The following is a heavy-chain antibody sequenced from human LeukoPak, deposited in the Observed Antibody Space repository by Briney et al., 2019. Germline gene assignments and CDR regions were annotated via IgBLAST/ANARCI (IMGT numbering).Heavy chain of an antibody. CDR1: SYSSSSGYS. CDR3: AKTDCGDYGGFNS. V-gene: IGHV4-38-2*01. Sequence: KPSETLSLTCAVSSYSSSSGYSWGWIRQPPGKGLEWIGNIYVSGSTYYNLSLKSRVTISIDMSKNLFSLKLISVTAADTAVYRCAKTDCGDYGGFNSWGQGTMVTVSS. D-gene: IGHD4-17*01. J-gene: IGHJ3*01. CDR2: IYVSGST.